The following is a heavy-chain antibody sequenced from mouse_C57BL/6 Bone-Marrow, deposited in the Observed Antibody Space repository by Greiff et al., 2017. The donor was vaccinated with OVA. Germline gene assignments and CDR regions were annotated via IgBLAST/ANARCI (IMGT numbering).Heavy chain of an antibody. D-gene: IGHD2-13*01. Sequence: QVHVKQSGAELVRPGASVTLSCKASGYTFTDYEMHWVKQTPVHGLEWIGAIDPETGGTAYNQKFKGKATLTADKSSSTAYMELRSLTSEDSDVYSCSRGYSDYYAMDYWGQGTAATVSA. J-gene: IGHJ4*01. CDR2: IDPETGGT. CDR1: GYTFTDYE. V-gene: IGHV1-15*01. CDR3: SRGYSDYYAMDY.